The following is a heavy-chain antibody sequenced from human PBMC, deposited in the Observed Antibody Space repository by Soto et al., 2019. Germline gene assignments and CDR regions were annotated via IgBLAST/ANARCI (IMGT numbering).Heavy chain of an antibody. CDR1: GFTFSEYA. Sequence: EVQLLESGGGLVQPGGSLRLSCAASGFTFSEYAMTWVRQAPGKGLEWVSVIGGAGSNIYYADSVEGRFTVSRDDSKNTLYLRMDSLRGEDTAVYYCAKVFVSRNGVYDPFYIWGPGTMVTVSS. V-gene: IGHV3-23*01. J-gene: IGHJ3*02. CDR2: IGGAGSNI. D-gene: IGHD2-8*01. CDR3: AKVFVSRNGVYDPFYI.